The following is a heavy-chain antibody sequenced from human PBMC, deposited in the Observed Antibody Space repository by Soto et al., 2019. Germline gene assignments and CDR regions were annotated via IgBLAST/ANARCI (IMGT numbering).Heavy chain of an antibody. CDR2: ISAYNGNT. D-gene: IGHD1-26*01. J-gene: IGHJ5*02. Sequence: QVQLVQSGAEVKKPGASVKVSCKASGYTFTSYGISWVRQAPGQGLEWMGRISAYNGNTNYAQKLKGRVTMTTDTSTSTAYRELRSLRSADTAVYYCARVVGALGHWFDPCGQGTLVTVSS. CDR1: GYTFTSYG. CDR3: ARVVGALGHWFDP. V-gene: IGHV1-18*01.